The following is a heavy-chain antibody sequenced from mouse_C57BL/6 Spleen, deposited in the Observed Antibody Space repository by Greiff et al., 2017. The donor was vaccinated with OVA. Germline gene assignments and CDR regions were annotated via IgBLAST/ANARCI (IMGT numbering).Heavy chain of an antibody. J-gene: IGHJ4*01. CDR3: ARNGYDDYYAMDY. D-gene: IGHD2-2*01. CDR1: GYTFTSYD. V-gene: IGHV1-85*01. Sequence: VMLVESGPELVKPGASVKLSCKASGYTFTSYDINWVKQRPGQGLEWIGWIYPRDGSTKYNEKFKGKATLTVDTSSSTAYMELHSLTSEDSAVYFCARNGYDDYYAMDYWGQGTSVTVSS. CDR2: IYPRDGST.